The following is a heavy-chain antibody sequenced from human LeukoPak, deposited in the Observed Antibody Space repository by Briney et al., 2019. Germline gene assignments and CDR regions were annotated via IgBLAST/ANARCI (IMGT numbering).Heavy chain of an antibody. CDR1: GGSISSSSYY. J-gene: IGHJ5*02. CDR2: IYYSGST. V-gene: IGHV4-39*07. D-gene: IGHD3-16*01. CDR3: AGDSGGSGWFDP. Sequence: PSETLSLTCTVSGGSISSSSYYWGWIRQPPGKGLEWIGSIYYSGSTYYNPSLKSRVTISVDTSKNQFSLKLSSVTAADTAVYYCAGDSGGSGWFDPWGQGTLVTVSS.